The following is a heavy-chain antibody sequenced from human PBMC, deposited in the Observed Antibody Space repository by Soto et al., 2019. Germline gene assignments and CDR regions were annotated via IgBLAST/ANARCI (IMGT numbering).Heavy chain of an antibody. CDR2: IYYSGST. CDR3: ARLTVSYYYGMDV. CDR1: GGSISSDY. Sequence: PSETLSLTCTVSGGSISSDYWSWIRQPPGKGLEWIGYIYYSGSTNYNPSLKSRVTISVDTSKNQFSLKLSSVTAADTAVYYCARLTVSYYYGMDVWGQGTTVTVSS. D-gene: IGHD4-17*01. J-gene: IGHJ6*02. V-gene: IGHV4-59*01.